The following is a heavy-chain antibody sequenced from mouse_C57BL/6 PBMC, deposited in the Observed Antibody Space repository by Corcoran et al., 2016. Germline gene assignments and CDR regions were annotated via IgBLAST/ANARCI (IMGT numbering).Heavy chain of an antibody. J-gene: IGHJ2*01. CDR2: IYPGDGDT. CDR3: ARRRATTVVFDY. D-gene: IGHD1-1*01. CDR1: GYAFSSYW. Sequence: QVQLQQSGAELVKPGASVKISCKASGYAFSSYWMNWVKQRPGKGLEWIGQIYPGDGDTNYNGKFKGKATLTADKSSSTAYMQLSSLTSEDSAVYFCARRRATTVVFDYWGQGTTLTVSS. V-gene: IGHV1-80*01.